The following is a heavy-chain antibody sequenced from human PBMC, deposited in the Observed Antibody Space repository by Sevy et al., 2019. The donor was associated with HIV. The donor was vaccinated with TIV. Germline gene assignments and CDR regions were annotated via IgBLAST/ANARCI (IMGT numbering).Heavy chain of an antibody. J-gene: IGHJ4*02. CDR2: ISYDGSNK. V-gene: IGHV3-30*18. Sequence: GGSLRLSCAASQFTFSSYGMLWVHQAPGKGLEWVALISYDGSNKYYADSVKGRFTISRDNSKNTLYLQMDSLRVEDTAVYYCAKRGYCSSTSCYAFDYWGQGTLVTVSS. CDR1: QFTFSSYG. D-gene: IGHD2-2*01. CDR3: AKRGYCSSTSCYAFDY.